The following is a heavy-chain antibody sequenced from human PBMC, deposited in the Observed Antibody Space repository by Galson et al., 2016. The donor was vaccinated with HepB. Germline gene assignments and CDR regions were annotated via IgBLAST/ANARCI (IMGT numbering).Heavy chain of an antibody. CDR3: ARGRPYCSSTSCYPTYYYYYGMDV. J-gene: IGHJ6*02. D-gene: IGHD2-2*01. Sequence: SLRLSCAASGFTFSSYGMHWVRQAPGKGLEWVAVIWYDGSNKYYADSVKGRFTISRDNSKNTLYLQMNSLGAEDTAVYYCARGRPYCSSTSCYPTYYYYYGMDVWGQGTTVTVSS. V-gene: IGHV3-33*01. CDR2: IWYDGSNK. CDR1: GFTFSSYG.